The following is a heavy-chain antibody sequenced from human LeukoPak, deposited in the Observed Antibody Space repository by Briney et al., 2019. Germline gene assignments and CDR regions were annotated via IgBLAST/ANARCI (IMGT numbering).Heavy chain of an antibody. D-gene: IGHD4-17*01. Sequence: GGSLRLSCAASGFTFSSYAMHWVRQAPGKGLEWVAVISYDGSNKYYADSVKGRFTISRDNSENTLYLQMNSLRAEDTAVYYCAREGDYGDPIPYYFDYWGQGTLVTVSS. CDR1: GFTFSSYA. CDR2: ISYDGSNK. V-gene: IGHV3-30-3*01. J-gene: IGHJ4*02. CDR3: AREGDYGDPIPYYFDY.